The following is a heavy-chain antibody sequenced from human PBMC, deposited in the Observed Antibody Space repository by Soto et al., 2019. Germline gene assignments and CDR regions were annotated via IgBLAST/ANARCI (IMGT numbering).Heavy chain of an antibody. J-gene: IGHJ5*02. Sequence: QVQLQESGPGLVKPSETLSLTCTVSGGSISSYYWSWIRQPPGKGLAWNGYIYYSGSTNYNPSLKSRVTISVDPSKNRFPRQLSSATAASTAVYFFARGFVGAVAAPAGFDPWGQGTLVTVSS. CDR1: GGSISSYY. D-gene: IGHD2-15*01. CDR2: IYYSGST. V-gene: IGHV4-59*01. CDR3: ARGFVGAVAAPAGFDP.